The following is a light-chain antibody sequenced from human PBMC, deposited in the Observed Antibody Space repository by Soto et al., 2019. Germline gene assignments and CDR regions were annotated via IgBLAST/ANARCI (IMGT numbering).Light chain of an antibody. CDR2: AAS. CDR3: QQYKDWPLT. CDR1: QRVSSN. J-gene: IGKJ4*01. Sequence: EIGMTQSPDTLSVSPGERVTLSCRASQRVSSNLAWYQQKPGQAPRLLIYAASTRATGIPARFSGSGSGTEFTLDISSLQSGDFAVYYCQQYKDWPLTFGGGTKVDIK. V-gene: IGKV3-15*01.